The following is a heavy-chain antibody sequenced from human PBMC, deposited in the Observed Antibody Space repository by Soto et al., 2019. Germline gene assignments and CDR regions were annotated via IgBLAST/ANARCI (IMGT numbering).Heavy chain of an antibody. J-gene: IGHJ6*02. V-gene: IGHV1-8*01. CDR1: GYTFTSYD. CDR3: AREGRDSSSSNFYYYGMDV. Sequence: ASVKVSCKASGYTFTSYDINWVRQATVQGLEWMGWMNPNSGNTGYAQKFQGRVTMTRNTSISTAYMELSSLRSEDTAVYYCAREGRDSSSSNFYYYGMDVWGPGTTVTVSS. D-gene: IGHD6-13*01. CDR2: MNPNSGNT.